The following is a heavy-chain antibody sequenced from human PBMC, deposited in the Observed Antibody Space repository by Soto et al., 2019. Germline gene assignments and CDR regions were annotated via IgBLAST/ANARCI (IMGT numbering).Heavy chain of an antibody. V-gene: IGHV4-39*01. CDR2: VLTSSNT. Sequence: SESLSFTGSVSGGSITSNTFYGGWIRQTPGSGRQCIGSVLTSSNTYYNQSLKSSLSISVDTSKNQFSLRLNSVTAANTAVYYCDAVTAIRPILDYRGPGVLLTVSS. J-gene: IGHJ4*01. CDR3: DAVTAIRPILDY. D-gene: IGHD2-21*02. CDR1: GGSITSNTFY.